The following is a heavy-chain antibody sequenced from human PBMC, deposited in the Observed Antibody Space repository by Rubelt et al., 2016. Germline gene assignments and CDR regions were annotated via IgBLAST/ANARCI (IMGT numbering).Heavy chain of an antibody. D-gene: IGHD2-2*01. J-gene: IGHJ4*02. CDR2: MNPNSGNT. CDR3: ARDPLIVVPAAPFDY. CDR1: GGTFSSYA. V-gene: IGHV1-8*02. Sequence: QVQLVQSGAEVKKPGSSVKVSCKASGGTFSSYAISWVRQAPGQGLEWMGWMNPNSGNTGDAQKFPGRVTLTRNSSISTAYMELSSLRSENTAWYYCARDPLIVVPAAPFDYWGQGTLVTVSA.